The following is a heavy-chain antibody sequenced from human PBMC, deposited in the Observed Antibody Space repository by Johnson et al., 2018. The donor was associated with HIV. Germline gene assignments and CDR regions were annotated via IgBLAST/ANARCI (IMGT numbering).Heavy chain of an antibody. Sequence: VQLVESGGGLVQPGGSLRLSCAASGLTFKNFAMSWVRQAPGKGLEWVSGINWNGGSTGYADSAKGRFTISRDNAENSLYLQMNSLRVDDTAMYYCVRTPSLPGAFDIWGQGTMVTVSS. CDR2: INWNGGST. J-gene: IGHJ3*02. CDR1: GLTFKNFA. CDR3: VRTPSLPGAFDI. V-gene: IGHV3-20*04.